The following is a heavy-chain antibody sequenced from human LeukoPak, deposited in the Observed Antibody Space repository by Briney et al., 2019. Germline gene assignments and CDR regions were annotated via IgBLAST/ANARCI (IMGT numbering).Heavy chain of an antibody. CDR3: ARDRGYCSGGSCYGVFDY. J-gene: IGHJ4*02. V-gene: IGHV3-30*03. CDR1: GFTFSSYG. D-gene: IGHD2-15*01. CDR2: ISYDGSNK. Sequence: PGRSLRLSCAASGFTFSSYGMHWVRQAPGKGLEWVAVISYDGSNKYYADSVKGRFTISRDNSKNTLYLQMNSLRAEDTAVYYCARDRGYCSGGSCYGVFDYWGQGTLVTVSS.